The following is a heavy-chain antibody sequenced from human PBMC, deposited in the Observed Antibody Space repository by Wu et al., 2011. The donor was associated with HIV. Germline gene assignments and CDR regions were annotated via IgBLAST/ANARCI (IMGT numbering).Heavy chain of an antibody. CDR3: ARRRAGPYYYFYFYMDV. D-gene: IGHD6-19*01. J-gene: IGHJ6*03. V-gene: IGHV3-20*03. Sequence: GYADSVKGRFTISRDNAKNSLYLQMNSLRAEDTALYYCARRRAGPYYYFYFYMDVWGKGTTVTVSS.